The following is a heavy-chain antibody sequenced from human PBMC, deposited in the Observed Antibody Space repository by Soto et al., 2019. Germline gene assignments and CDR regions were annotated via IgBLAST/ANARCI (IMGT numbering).Heavy chain of an antibody. CDR2: IYYSGST. D-gene: IGHD2-21*02. V-gene: IGHV4-59*01. CDR3: ARDHMAYCGGDCYNTEHCFDT. Sequence: ETLSLTCTVSGGSISSYYWSWIRQPPGKGLEGIGYIYYSGSTNYNPSLKSRVTISVDTSKNQFSLKLSSVTAADTAVYYCARDHMAYCGGDCYNTEHCFDTWGEGTLVTV. J-gene: IGHJ5*02. CDR1: GGSISSYY.